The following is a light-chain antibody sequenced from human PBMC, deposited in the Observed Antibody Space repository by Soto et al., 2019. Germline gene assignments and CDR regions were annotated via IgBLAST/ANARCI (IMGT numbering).Light chain of an antibody. CDR1: SSDVGGYNS. V-gene: IGLV2-8*01. J-gene: IGLJ2*01. CDR3: SSYAGSNNFVV. Sequence: QSALTQPPSASGSPGQSVTISCTGFSSDVGGYNSVSWFEQHPGKAPKFMIYEVTKRPSGVPDRFSGSKSGNTASLNVSGLQAEYEADYYCSSYAGSNNFVVFGGGTKLTVL. CDR2: EVT.